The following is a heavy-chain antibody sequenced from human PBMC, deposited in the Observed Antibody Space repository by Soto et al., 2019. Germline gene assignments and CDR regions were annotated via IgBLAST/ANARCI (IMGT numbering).Heavy chain of an antibody. D-gene: IGHD4-17*01. J-gene: IGHJ4*02. CDR3: MKQDDYGSDPLDY. Sequence: GSLRLSCSASGFTFSSYSMHWVRQAPGKGLEYVSAINNNGGNTYYADSVKGRFTISRDNSKNTLYLQMSSLRTEDTAVYYCMKQDDYGSDPLDYWGQGTLVTVSS. CDR2: INNNGGNT. CDR1: GFTFSSYS. V-gene: IGHV3-64D*06.